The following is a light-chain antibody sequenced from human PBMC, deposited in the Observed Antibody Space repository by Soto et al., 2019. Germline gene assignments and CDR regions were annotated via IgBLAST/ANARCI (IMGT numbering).Light chain of an antibody. J-gene: IGKJ5*01. CDR2: GAS. CDR3: QQYGSSLIT. V-gene: IGKV3-15*01. Sequence: EIVMTQSPAPLSVSPGEGATLSCRASQSVSSNLAWYQQKPGQAPRLLIYGASTRATGIPARFSGSGSGTEFTLTISSLQSEDFAVYYCQQYGSSLITFGQGTRLEI. CDR1: QSVSSN.